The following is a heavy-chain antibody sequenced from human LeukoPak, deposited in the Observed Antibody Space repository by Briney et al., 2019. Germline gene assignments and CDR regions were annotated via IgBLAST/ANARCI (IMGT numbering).Heavy chain of an antibody. CDR1: GGSISSGDYY. V-gene: IGHV4-61*08. Sequence: SETLSLTCTVSGGSISSGDYYWSWIRQPPGKGLEWIGYIYYSGSTNYSPSLKSRVTISVDTSKNQFSLKLNSVTAADTAVYYCARGRTVTPIRYFDYWGQGTLVTVSS. CDR2: IYYSGST. CDR3: ARGRTVTPIRYFDY. D-gene: IGHD4-17*01. J-gene: IGHJ4*02.